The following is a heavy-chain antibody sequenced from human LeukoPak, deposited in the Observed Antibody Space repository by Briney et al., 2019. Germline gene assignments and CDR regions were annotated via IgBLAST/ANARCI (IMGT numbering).Heavy chain of an antibody. CDR2: INQDGSEK. CDR1: GFTFSSYG. V-gene: IGHV3-7*03. J-gene: IGHJ4*02. CDR3: ARERGGEQWLISPYYFDY. Sequence: PGGSLRLSCAASGFTFSSYGMAWVRQAPGKGLEWVANINQDGSEKYYVDSVKGRFTISRDNARNSLYLQMNSLRVEDTAVYYCARERGGEQWLISPYYFDYWGQGTLVTVSS. D-gene: IGHD6-19*01.